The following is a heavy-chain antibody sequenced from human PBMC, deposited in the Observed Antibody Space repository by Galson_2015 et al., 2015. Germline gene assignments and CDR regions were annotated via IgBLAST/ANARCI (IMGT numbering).Heavy chain of an antibody. Sequence: SLRLSCAASGFIFSKYWMTWVRQAPGKGLEWVANIKQDGTEEYYADSVKGRFSISRDNSKNSLFLQMNSLRAEDTAVFYCARVRFGIPATVVLDYWGQGTVVTVSS. CDR2: IKQDGTEE. D-gene: IGHD2-2*01. CDR1: GFIFSKYW. V-gene: IGHV3-7*03. J-gene: IGHJ4*02. CDR3: ARVRFGIPATVVLDY.